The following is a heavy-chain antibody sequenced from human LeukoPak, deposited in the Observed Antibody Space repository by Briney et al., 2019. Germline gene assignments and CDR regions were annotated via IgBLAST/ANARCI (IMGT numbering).Heavy chain of an antibody. J-gene: IGHJ3*01. CDR1: GFTFSSYG. CDR3: AKARIAAAGTGAFDV. Sequence: PGRSLRLSCAASGFTFSSYGMHWVRQAPGKGLEWVSAFSATDGSAQYAESVKGRFTISRDNSENSLYLQMDSLRDEDTAVYYCAKARIAAAGTGAFDVWGQGTMVTVSS. CDR2: FSATDGSA. V-gene: IGHV3-23*01. D-gene: IGHD6-13*01.